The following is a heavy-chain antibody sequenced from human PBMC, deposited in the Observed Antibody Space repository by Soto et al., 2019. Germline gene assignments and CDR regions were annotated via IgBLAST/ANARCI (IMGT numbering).Heavy chain of an antibody. Sequence: SETLSLTCTVSGGSINSYYWSWIRQPPGKGLEWIGYIYYSGSTNYNPSLKSRVTISVDTSKNQFSLKLSSVTAADTAVYYCARNTDGGNYDYWGQGTLVTVSS. J-gene: IGHJ4*02. CDR1: GGSINSYY. CDR3: ARNTDGGNYDY. D-gene: IGHD2-15*01. CDR2: IYYSGST. V-gene: IGHV4-59*01.